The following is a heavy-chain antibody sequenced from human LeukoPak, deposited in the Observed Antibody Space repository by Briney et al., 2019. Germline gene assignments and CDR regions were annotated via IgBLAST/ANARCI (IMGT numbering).Heavy chain of an antibody. CDR2: INSDGSST. Sequence: GGSLRLSCAASGFTFSSYWMHWVRQAPGKGLVWVSRINSDGSSTSYADSVKGRFTISRDNAKNTLYLQMNSLRAEDTAVYYCARRVVVPATPYYFDYWGQGTLVTVSS. J-gene: IGHJ4*02. V-gene: IGHV3-74*01. CDR1: GFTFSSYW. CDR3: ARRVVVPATPYYFDY. D-gene: IGHD2-2*01.